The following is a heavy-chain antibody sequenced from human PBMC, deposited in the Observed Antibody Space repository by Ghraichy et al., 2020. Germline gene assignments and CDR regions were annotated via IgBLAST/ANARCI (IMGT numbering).Heavy chain of an antibody. CDR2: ISSSSSYI. D-gene: IGHD1-26*01. Sequence: GGSLRLSCAASGFTFSSYSMNWVRQAPGKGLEWVSSISSSSSYIYYADSVKGRFTISRDNAKNSLYLQMNSLRAEDTAVYYCARENTTPHLYYHYYMDVWGKGTTVTVSS. V-gene: IGHV3-21*01. J-gene: IGHJ6*03. CDR1: GFTFSSYS. CDR3: ARENTTPHLYYHYYMDV.